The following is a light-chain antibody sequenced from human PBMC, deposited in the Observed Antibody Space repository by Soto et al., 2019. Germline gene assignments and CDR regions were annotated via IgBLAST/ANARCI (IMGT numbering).Light chain of an antibody. J-gene: IGLJ1*01. CDR3: AAWDDRLNGYV. V-gene: IGLV1-44*01. CDR1: SSNIGSNT. CDR2: SNR. Sequence: QSVLTQPPSASGTPGQRVTISCSGSSSNIGSNTVNWYQQLPGTAPKLLIHSNRQRPSGVPDRFSGSKSVTSASLAISGLQSEDEADYYCAAWDDRLNGYVFGAGTKLTV.